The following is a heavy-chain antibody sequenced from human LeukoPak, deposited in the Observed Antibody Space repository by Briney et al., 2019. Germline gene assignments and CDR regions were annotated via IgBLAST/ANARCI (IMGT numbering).Heavy chain of an antibody. J-gene: IGHJ6*03. CDR3: ARGLITDIVVVPAAAYYHYMDV. CDR1: GYTFTSYD. D-gene: IGHD2-2*01. Sequence: ASVKVSCKASGYTFTSYDINWVRQATGQGLEWMGWMNPNSGNTGYAQKFQGRVTITRNTSISTAYMELSSLRSEDTAVYYCARGLITDIVVVPAAAYYHYMDVWGKGTTVTVSS. V-gene: IGHV1-8*03. CDR2: MNPNSGNT.